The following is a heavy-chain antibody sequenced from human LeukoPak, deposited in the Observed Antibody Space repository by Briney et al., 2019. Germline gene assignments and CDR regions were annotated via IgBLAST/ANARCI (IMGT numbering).Heavy chain of an antibody. J-gene: IGHJ4*02. CDR1: GFTFNAYS. CDR3: ARRTAFDY. Sequence: GGSLRLSCAASGFTFNAYSMNWVRQAPGKGLEWISHINSGTNNIYYADSVKGRFTISRDNAKNSLFLQMNSLRADDTAVYYCARRTAFDYWGQGTLVTVSS. CDR2: INSGTNNI. V-gene: IGHV3-48*04.